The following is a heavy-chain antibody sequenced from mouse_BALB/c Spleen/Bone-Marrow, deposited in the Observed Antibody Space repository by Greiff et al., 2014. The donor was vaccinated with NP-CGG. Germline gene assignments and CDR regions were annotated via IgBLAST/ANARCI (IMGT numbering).Heavy chain of an antibody. Sequence: EVKLVESGGGLVQPGGSLRLSCATSGFTFTDYYMSWVRQPPGKALEWLAFIRTKANGYTTEYSASVKGRFTISRDNSQSILYLQMNTLRAEDSATYYCARDGSSFCWYFDVWGAGTTVTVSS. J-gene: IGHJ1*01. CDR1: GFTFTDYY. CDR2: IRTKANGYTT. D-gene: IGHD1-1*01. CDR3: ARDGSSFCWYFDV. V-gene: IGHV7-3*02.